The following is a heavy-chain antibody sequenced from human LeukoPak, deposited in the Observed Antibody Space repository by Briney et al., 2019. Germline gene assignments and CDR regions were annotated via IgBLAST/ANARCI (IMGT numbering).Heavy chain of an antibody. D-gene: IGHD3-3*01. Sequence: PSQTLSLTCTVSGGSISSGVYYWSWIRQHPGKGLEWIGYIYYSGSTYYNPSLESRVTISVDTSKNQFSLKLNSVTAADTAVYYCARGGVPGGFYGSFDYWGQGTLVSVSS. J-gene: IGHJ4*02. CDR3: ARGGVPGGFYGSFDY. V-gene: IGHV4-31*03. CDR1: GGSISSGVYY. CDR2: IYYSGST.